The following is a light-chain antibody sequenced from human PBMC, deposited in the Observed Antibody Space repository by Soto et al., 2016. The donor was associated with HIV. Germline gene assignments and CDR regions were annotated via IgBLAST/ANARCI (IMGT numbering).Light chain of an antibody. CDR1: ALPKQY. V-gene: IGLV3-25*03. CDR3: QSADSSGTFVV. J-gene: IGLJ2*01. CDR2: KDS. Sequence: SYELTQPPSVSVSPGQTARITCSGDALPKQYAYWYQQKPGQAPVLVIYKDSERPSGIPERFSGSSSGITVTLTISGVQAEDEADYYCQSADSSGTFVVFGGGTKLTV.